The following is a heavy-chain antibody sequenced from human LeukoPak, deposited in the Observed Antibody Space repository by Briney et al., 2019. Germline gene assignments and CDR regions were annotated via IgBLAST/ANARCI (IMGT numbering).Heavy chain of an antibody. CDR3: ARDSDSSGWLDYYMDV. D-gene: IGHD6-19*01. CDR1: GFTFSSYW. Sequence: GGSLRLSCAAPGFTFSSYWMSWVRQAPGKGLEWVANIKQDGSEKYYVDSVKGRFTISRDNAKNSLYLQMNGLRAEDTAVYYCARDSDSSGWLDYYMDVWGKGTTVTISS. CDR2: IKQDGSEK. J-gene: IGHJ6*03. V-gene: IGHV3-7*01.